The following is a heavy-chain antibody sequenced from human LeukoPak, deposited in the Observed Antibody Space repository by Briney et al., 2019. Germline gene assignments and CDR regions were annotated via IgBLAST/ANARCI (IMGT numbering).Heavy chain of an antibody. V-gene: IGHV3-23*01. Sequence: PGGSLRLSCAASGFSFSSYALSWVRQAPGRGLEWVSAISDSGGRTYYADFVKGRFTISRDNSENTLFLQMSSLRAEDTANYYCEKHYGSGTYYNYFTYCGQGTLVSVSS. CDR2: ISDSGGRT. D-gene: IGHD3-10*01. CDR3: EKHYGSGTYYNYFTY. CDR1: GFSFSSYA. J-gene: IGHJ4*02.